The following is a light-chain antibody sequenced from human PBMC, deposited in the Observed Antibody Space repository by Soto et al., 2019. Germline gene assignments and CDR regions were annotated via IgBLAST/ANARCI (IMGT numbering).Light chain of an antibody. CDR2: GAS. J-gene: IGKJ4*01. Sequence: DIILTQSPAIVSVSPGERATLSCRASRSVSTNLAWYQHKHGQAPRLLIFGASTRVTDIPPRFSGTGSGTEFTLTINYLKSEDFGTYYCDQYEKTVPLVTFGGGTKVEI. CDR1: RSVSTN. CDR3: DQYEKTVPLVT. V-gene: IGKV3D-15*01.